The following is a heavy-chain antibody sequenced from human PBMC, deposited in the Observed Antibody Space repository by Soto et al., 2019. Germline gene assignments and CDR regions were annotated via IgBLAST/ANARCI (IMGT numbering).Heavy chain of an antibody. CDR2: MNPNSGDT. CDR3: ARGELLWFGELLR. D-gene: IGHD3-10*01. Sequence: QVELVQSGAEVKKPGASVKVSCKASGYTFTSYEINWVRQATGQGLEWMGWMNPNSGDTGYAQKFQGRVTMTRNTSISTAYMELSSLRSEDTAVYYCARGELLWFGELLRWGQGTLVTVSS. V-gene: IGHV1-8*01. CDR1: GYTFTSYE. J-gene: IGHJ4*02.